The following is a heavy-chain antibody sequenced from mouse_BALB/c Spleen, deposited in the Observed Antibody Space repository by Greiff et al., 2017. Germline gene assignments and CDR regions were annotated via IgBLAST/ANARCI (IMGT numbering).Heavy chain of an antibody. CDR2: INPYNGDT. V-gene: IGHV1-37*01. CDR3: GRRDYDPLYAMDY. D-gene: IGHD2-4*01. Sequence: VHVKQSGPELVKPGASVKISCKASGYSFTGYFMNWVKQSHGKSLEWIGRINPYNGDTFYNQKFKGKATLTVDKSSSTAHMELLSLTSEDSAVYYCGRRDYDPLYAMDYWGQGTSVTVSS. J-gene: IGHJ4*01. CDR1: GYSFTGYF.